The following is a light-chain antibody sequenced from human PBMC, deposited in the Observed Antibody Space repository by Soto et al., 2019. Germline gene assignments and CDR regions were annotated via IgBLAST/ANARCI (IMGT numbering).Light chain of an antibody. CDR3: QTWGSGIVV. CDR1: SGHSNYA. J-gene: IGLJ2*01. Sequence: QLVLTQSPSASASLGASVKLTCTLSSGHSNYAIAWHQQQSEKGPRYLMKLNSDGSHSKGDGIPDRFSGSSSGAERYLTISSLQSEDEADNYCQTWGSGIVVFGGGTKVTV. CDR2: LNSDGSH. V-gene: IGLV4-69*01.